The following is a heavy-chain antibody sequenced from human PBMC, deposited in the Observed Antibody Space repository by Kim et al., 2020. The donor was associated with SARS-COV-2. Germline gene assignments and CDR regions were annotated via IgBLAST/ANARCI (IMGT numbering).Heavy chain of an antibody. V-gene: IGHV4-39*07. CDR1: GGSISSSSYY. CDR3: ARDGGGYDHYWDFDL. D-gene: IGHD5-12*01. Sequence: SETLSLTCTVSGGSISSSSYYWGWIRQPPGKGLEWIGSIYYSGTTYYNPSLKSRLTISLDTSKKQFSLILSSVTAADTAMYYCARDGGGYDHYWDFDLWGRGTLVTVSS. CDR2: IYYSGTT. J-gene: IGHJ2*01.